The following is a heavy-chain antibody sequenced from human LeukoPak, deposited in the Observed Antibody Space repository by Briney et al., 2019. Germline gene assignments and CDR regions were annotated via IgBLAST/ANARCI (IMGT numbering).Heavy chain of an antibody. CDR2: IYYSGST. D-gene: IGHD3-22*01. V-gene: IGHV4-59*01. J-gene: IGHJ4*02. Sequence: PSESLSLTSTVPVGSLSSDYWSCIRHPPQRGLEWMWYIYYSGSTNYNTSLKSRVTISLATTKKQCPLILSSAAAAATARYYYARTQSGYAGNGYYFDYGGQGTLVTVS. CDR1: VGSLSSDY. CDR3: ARTQSGYAGNGYYFDY.